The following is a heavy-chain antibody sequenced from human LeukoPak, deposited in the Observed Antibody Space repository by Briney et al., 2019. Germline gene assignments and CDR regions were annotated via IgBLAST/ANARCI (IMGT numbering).Heavy chain of an antibody. CDR2: INHSGST. J-gene: IGHJ3*02. Sequence: PSETLSLTCAVYGGSFSGYYWSWIRQPPGKGLDWIGEINHSGSTNYNPSLKSRVTISVDTSKNQFSLKLSSVTAADTAVYYCATPGMVNDAFDIWGQGTMVTVSS. D-gene: IGHD5-18*01. CDR1: GGSFSGYY. V-gene: IGHV4-34*01. CDR3: ATPGMVNDAFDI.